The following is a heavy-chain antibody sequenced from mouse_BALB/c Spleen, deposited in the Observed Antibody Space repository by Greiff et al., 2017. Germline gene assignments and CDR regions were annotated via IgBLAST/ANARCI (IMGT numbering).Heavy chain of an antibody. CDR2: ISSGSSTI. Sequence: EVKVVESGGGLVQPGGSRKLSCAASGFTFSSFGMHWVRQAPEKGLEWVAYISSGSSTIYYADTVKGRFTISRDNPKNTLFLQMTSLRSEDTAMYYCARSPGRYAMDYWGQGTSVTVSS. CDR1: GFTFSSFG. J-gene: IGHJ4*01. V-gene: IGHV5-17*02. CDR3: ARSPGRYAMDY.